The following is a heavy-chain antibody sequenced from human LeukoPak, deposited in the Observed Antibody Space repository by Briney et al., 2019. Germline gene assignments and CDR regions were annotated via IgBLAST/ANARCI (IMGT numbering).Heavy chain of an antibody. V-gene: IGHV4-59*01. J-gene: IGHJ5*02. CDR2: IYYSGST. Sequence: PSETLSLTCTVSGGSISSYYWSRIRQPPGKGLEWIGYIYYSGSTNYNPSLKSRVTISVDTSKNQFSLKLSSVTAADTAVYYCARVRTTPTYWFDPWGQGTLVTVSS. CDR3: ARVRTTPTYWFDP. CDR1: GGSISSYY. D-gene: IGHD4-17*01.